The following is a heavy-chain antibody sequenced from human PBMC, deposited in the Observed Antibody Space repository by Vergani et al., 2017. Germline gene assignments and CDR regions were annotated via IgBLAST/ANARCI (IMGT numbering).Heavy chain of an antibody. CDR2: VDPEDGET. V-gene: IGHV1-69-2*01. Sequence: EVQSVQSGAEVKKPGATMKISCKVSGYTFTDHSMPWVKQAPGKGLEWMGLVDPEDGETIHAEKFKGRVTIAADTSTDTAHLELSSLRSEDTAVYYCATPQTVTTGGMEVWGQGTTVIVSS. J-gene: IGHJ6*02. CDR3: ATPQTVTTGGMEV. CDR1: GYTFTDHS. D-gene: IGHD4-17*01.